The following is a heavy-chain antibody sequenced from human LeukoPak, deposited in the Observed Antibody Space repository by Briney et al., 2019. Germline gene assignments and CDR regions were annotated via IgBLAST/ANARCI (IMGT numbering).Heavy chain of an antibody. CDR2: INHSGST. D-gene: IGHD6-6*01. Sequence: PGGSLRLSCAASGFTFSSYSMNWVRQPPGKGLEWIGEINHSGSTNYNPSLKSRVTISVDTSKNQFSLKLSSVTAADTAVYYCARGVAARSDAFDIWGQGTMVTVSS. J-gene: IGHJ3*02. CDR1: GFTFSSYS. V-gene: IGHV4-34*01. CDR3: ARGVAARSDAFDI.